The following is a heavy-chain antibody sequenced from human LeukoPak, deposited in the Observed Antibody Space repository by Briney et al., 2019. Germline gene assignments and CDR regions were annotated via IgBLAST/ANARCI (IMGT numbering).Heavy chain of an antibody. Sequence: GSLRLSCAASGFTFRTYGMNWVRQAPGKGLEWVANIKQDGSRTQYVDSVKGRFTISRDNAKNSLYLQLNSLRAEDTAVYYCTRDSYADSATDAFDVWGQGTMVTVSS. CDR3: TRDSYADSATDAFDV. V-gene: IGHV3-7*01. CDR1: GFTFRTYG. CDR2: IKQDGSRT. J-gene: IGHJ3*01. D-gene: IGHD4-17*01.